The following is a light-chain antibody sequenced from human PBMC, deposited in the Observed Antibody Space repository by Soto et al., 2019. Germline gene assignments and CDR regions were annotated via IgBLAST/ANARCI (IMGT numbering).Light chain of an antibody. Sequence: EIVLSQSPATLSVSPGERATLSCRASQSISSNLAWYQQKPGQAPRLLIYGASTRATGFPARFSGSGSGTDFTLTISSLQSEDFAVYYCQQYDKWPRTFGQGTRLEIK. CDR1: QSISSN. V-gene: IGKV3-15*01. J-gene: IGKJ5*01. CDR3: QQYDKWPRT. CDR2: GAS.